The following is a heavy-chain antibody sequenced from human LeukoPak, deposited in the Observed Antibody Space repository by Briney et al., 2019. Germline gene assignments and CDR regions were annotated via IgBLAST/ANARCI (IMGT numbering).Heavy chain of an antibody. CDR1: GFSFSSYG. CDR3: ARHAVYGGNSPLGY. D-gene: IGHD4-23*01. V-gene: IGHV3-7*01. Sequence: GGSLRLSCAASGFSFSSYGMSWVRQAPGKGLEWVANIKQDGSEKYYVDSVKGRFTISRDNAKNLLYLQMNSLRAEDTAVYYCARHAVYGGNSPLGYWGQGTLVTVSS. J-gene: IGHJ4*02. CDR2: IKQDGSEK.